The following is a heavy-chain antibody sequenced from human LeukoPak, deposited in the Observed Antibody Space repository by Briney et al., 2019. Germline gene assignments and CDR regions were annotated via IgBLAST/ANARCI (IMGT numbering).Heavy chain of an antibody. V-gene: IGHV1-8*01. D-gene: IGHD2-15*01. CDR1: GYTFTNND. CDR2: MNPRSGNT. Sequence: ASVKVSCKASGYTFTNNDISWVRQAAGQGLEWMGWMNPRSGNTGYAQKFQGRVTMTRDTSITTAYMELSALRSEDTAVYYCAKVVSGGHHVYWGQGTLVTVSS. J-gene: IGHJ4*02. CDR3: AKVVSGGHHVY.